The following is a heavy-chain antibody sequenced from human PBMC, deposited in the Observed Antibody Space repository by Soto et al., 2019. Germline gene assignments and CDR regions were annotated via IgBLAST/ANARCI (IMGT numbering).Heavy chain of an antibody. CDR3: ARDLPIITMVRRDYYYGMDV. CDR2: ISAYNGNT. Sequence: ASVKVSCKASGYTFTSYGISWVRQAPGQGLEWMGWISAYNGNTNYAQKLQGRVTMTTDTSTSTAYMELRSLRSDVTAVYYCARDLPIITMVRRDYYYGMDVWGQGTTVTVSS. D-gene: IGHD3-10*01. J-gene: IGHJ6*02. CDR1: GYTFTSYG. V-gene: IGHV1-18*04.